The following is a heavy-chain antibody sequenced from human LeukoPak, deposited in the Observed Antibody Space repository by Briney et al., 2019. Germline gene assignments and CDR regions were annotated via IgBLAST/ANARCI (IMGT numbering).Heavy chain of an antibody. Sequence: PSETLSLTCAVYGGSFSGYYWSWIRQPPGKGLEWIGEINHSGSTNYNPSLKSRVTISVDTFKNQFSLKLSSVTAADTAVYYCARGHMTTVTTDWFDPWGQGTLVTVSS. J-gene: IGHJ5*02. CDR1: GGSFSGYY. CDR2: INHSGST. V-gene: IGHV4-34*01. CDR3: ARGHMTTVTTDWFDP. D-gene: IGHD4-11*01.